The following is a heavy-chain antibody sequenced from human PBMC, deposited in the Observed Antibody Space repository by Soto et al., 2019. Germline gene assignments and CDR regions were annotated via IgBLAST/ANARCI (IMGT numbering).Heavy chain of an antibody. CDR3: AKGLVGGSLYYVDY. CDR2: ISGSGGTT. J-gene: IGHJ4*02. D-gene: IGHD1-26*01. Sequence: GGSLRLSCAASGFTFNTYAMTWVRQAPGKGLEWVSAISGSGGTTYYADSVKGRFTISRDNPKDTMFLQMNSLRADDTAVYYCAKGLVGGSLYYVDYWGQGTPVTVSS. CDR1: GFTFNTYA. V-gene: IGHV3-23*01.